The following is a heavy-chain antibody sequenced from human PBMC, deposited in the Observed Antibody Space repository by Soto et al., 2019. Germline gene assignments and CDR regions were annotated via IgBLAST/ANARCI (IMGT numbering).Heavy chain of an antibody. J-gene: IGHJ4*02. CDR1: GFTFSDYA. CDR2: VSHDGRNT. Sequence: VQLVESGGGVVQPGRSLRLSCAASGFTFSDYAMHWVRQAPGKGLEWVAVVSHDGRNTHYADSVKGRFTISRDSSENTVSLEMTSLRAEDTAVYYCSKGGRQWLVTSDFNYWGQGAVVTVSS. CDR3: SKGGRQWLVTSDFNY. V-gene: IGHV3-30*18. D-gene: IGHD6-19*01.